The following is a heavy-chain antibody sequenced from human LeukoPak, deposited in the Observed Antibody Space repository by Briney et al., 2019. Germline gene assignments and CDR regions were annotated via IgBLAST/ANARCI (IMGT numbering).Heavy chain of an antibody. CDR2: ISAYNGNT. D-gene: IGHD1-26*01. CDR1: GYTFTNYG. CDR3: SGIVGAIYYVMVV. J-gene: IGHJ6*02. Sequence: ASVTVSCMASGYTFTNYGISWVRPPPGQGLEWMGWISAYNGNTNYAQMLQGRVTMTTDTSTSTAYMELRSLKSDDTAVYYWSGIVGAIYYVMVVWGEGSTVTVS. V-gene: IGHV1-18*01.